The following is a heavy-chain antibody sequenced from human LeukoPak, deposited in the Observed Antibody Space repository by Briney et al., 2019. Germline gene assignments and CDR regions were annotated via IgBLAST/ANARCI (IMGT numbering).Heavy chain of an antibody. CDR3: ARAEDYYDSSGLLDY. CDR2: ISAYNGNT. J-gene: IGHJ4*02. CDR1: GYTFTSYG. D-gene: IGHD3-22*01. V-gene: IGHV1-18*01. Sequence: ASVKVSCKASGYTFTSYGISWVRQAPGQGLEWMGWISAYNGNTNYAQKLQGRVTMTTDTSTSTAYMELRSLRSDDTAVYYCARAEDYYDSSGLLDYWGQGTLVTVSS.